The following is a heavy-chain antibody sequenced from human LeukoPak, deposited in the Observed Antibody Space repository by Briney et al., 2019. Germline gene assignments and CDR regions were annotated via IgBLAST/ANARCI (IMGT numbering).Heavy chain of an antibody. V-gene: IGHV4-59*08. CDR1: GGSISSYY. CDR3: ARRRGAWFDP. J-gene: IGHJ5*02. CDR2: IYYSGST. Sequence: SETLSLTCTVSGGSISSYYWSWIRQPPGKGLEWIGYIYYSGSTNYSPSLRSRVTISVDTSKNQFSLKLSSVTAADTAVYYCARRRGAWFDPWGQGTLVTVSS. D-gene: IGHD1-26*01.